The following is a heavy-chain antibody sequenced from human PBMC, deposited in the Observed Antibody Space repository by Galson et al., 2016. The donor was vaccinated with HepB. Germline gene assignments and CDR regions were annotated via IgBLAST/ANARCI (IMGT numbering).Heavy chain of an antibody. J-gene: IGHJ4*02. CDR1: GGSISSGGYY. CDR2: IYYTGST. V-gene: IGHV4-31*03. CDR3: ARGRAATSLNFDY. D-gene: IGHD2-15*01. Sequence: TLSLTCTVSGGSISSGGYYWNWIRQHPGKGLEWIGYIYYTGSTYYNPSLKSRVTISADTSKNQFSLNLNSVTAADTAVYYCARGRAATSLNFDYWGQGTLVTVSS.